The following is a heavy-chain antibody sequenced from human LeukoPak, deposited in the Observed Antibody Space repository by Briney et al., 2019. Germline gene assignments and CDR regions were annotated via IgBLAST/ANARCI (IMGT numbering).Heavy chain of an antibody. CDR2: ISGSGGSI. CDR1: GFTFSSYD. V-gene: IGHV3-23*01. Sequence: PGGTLRLSCAASGFTFSSYDMSWVRQAPGKGLEWVSVISGSGGSIYYADSVKGRFTISRDNSKNTLYLQMNSLRAEDTAVYYCAKDVPTYYYGSGVYYFDYWGQGTLVTVSS. J-gene: IGHJ4*02. CDR3: AKDVPTYYYGSGVYYFDY. D-gene: IGHD3-10*01.